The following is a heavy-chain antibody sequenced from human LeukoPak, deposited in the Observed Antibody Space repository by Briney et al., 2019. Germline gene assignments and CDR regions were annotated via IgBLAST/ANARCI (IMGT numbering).Heavy chain of an antibody. CDR1: GFTVSSNY. D-gene: IGHD5-18*01. CDR2: IRYDGSNK. J-gene: IGHJ4*02. V-gene: IGHV3-30*02. CDR3: AKDPRDHSYGWSWRYFDY. Sequence: PGGSLRLSCAASGFTVSSNYMSWVRQAPGKGLEWVAFIRYDGSNKYYADSVKGRFTISRDNSKNTLYLQMNNLRAEDTAVYYCAKDPRDHSYGWSWRYFDYWGQGTLVTVSS.